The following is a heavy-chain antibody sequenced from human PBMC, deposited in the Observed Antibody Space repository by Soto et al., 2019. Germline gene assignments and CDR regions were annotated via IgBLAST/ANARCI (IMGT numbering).Heavy chain of an antibody. CDR3: ARSFADAYNYRTLGY. Sequence: QVQLVESGGGVVQPGRSLRLSCEASGFTFSSYAIHWVRQAPGKGLEWVAAISYDGSRQYYADSVKGRYTISRDNSKNTLDVQMNSLRAEDTAVYYCARSFADAYNYRTLGYWGQGTLVTVS. J-gene: IGHJ4*02. V-gene: IGHV3-30-3*01. CDR2: ISYDGSRQ. CDR1: GFTFSSYA. D-gene: IGHD3-16*02.